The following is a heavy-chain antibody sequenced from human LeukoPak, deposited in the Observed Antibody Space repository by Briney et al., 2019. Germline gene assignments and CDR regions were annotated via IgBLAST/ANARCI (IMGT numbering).Heavy chain of an antibody. CDR1: GYAFSSYG. CDR3: ARVDEDLFDY. Sequence: AAVNVSCKGSGYAFSSYGISWVRQAPGQGLEWMGWISTYNGNTNYAQKLQGRVTMTTATSTTTAYIESRRLTSEEQAVYYVARVDEDLFDYWGQGTLVTVSS. CDR2: ISTYNGNT. J-gene: IGHJ4*02. V-gene: IGHV1-18*01.